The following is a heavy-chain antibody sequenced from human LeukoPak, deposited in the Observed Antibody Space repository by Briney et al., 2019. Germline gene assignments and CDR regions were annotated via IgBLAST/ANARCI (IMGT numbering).Heavy chain of an antibody. CDR1: GGSFSGYY. D-gene: IGHD2-2*01. V-gene: IGHV4-34*01. CDR3: ARNRYCSSTSCYRGRGWFDP. CDR2: INHSGST. Sequence: SETLSLTCAVYGGSFSGYYWSWIRQPPGKGLEWIGEINHSGSTNYNPSLKSRVTMSVGTSKNQFSLKLSSVTAADTAVYYCARNRYCSSTSCYRGRGWFDPWGQGTLVTVS. J-gene: IGHJ5*02.